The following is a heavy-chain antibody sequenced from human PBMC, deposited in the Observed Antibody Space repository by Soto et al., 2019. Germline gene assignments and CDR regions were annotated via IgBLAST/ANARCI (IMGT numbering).Heavy chain of an antibody. J-gene: IGHJ4*02. V-gene: IGHV1-18*01. CDR1: GYTFATYG. CDR3: ARLAPCNSGTCDSRPLDY. CDR2: IAPDNGDT. Sequence: QAQLVQSGAELKRPGASMKVSCKSSGYTFATYGISWVRQAPGQGLEWMGWIAPDNGDTNYEQKLRGRVTLTADTSTNTAYMEVRSLRSDDTAVYFCARLAPCNSGTCDSRPLDYWGQGTLVTVSS. D-gene: IGHD2-15*01.